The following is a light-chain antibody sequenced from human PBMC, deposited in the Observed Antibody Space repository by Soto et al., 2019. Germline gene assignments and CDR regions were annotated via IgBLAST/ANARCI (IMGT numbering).Light chain of an antibody. CDR1: SGHSSYI. V-gene: IGLV4-60*02. CDR3: ETWDSNTRV. CDR2: LEGSGSY. J-gene: IGLJ3*02. Sequence: QPVLTQSSSASASLGSSVKLTCALSSGHSSYIIAWHQQQPGKAPRYLMKLEGSGSYTKGSGVPDRFSGSSSGADRYLTISNLQFEDEADYYCETWDSNTRVFGGGTKLTVL.